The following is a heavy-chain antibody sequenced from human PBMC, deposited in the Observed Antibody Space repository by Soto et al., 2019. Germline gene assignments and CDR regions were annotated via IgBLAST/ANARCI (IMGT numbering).Heavy chain of an antibody. CDR1: GGSISSYY. CDR3: ARDRRGYGDSYFDY. J-gene: IGHJ4*02. D-gene: IGHD4-17*01. V-gene: IGHV4-59*01. Sequence: SETLSLTCTVSGGSISSYYWSWIRQPPGKGLEWIGYIYYSGSTNYNPSLKSRVTISVDTSKNQFSLKLSSVTAADTAVYYCARDRRGYGDSYFDYWGQGTLVTVSS. CDR2: IYYSGST.